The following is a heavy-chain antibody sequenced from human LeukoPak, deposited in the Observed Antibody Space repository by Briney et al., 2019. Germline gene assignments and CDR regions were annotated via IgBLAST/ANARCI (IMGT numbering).Heavy chain of an antibody. J-gene: IGHJ4*02. V-gene: IGHV4-34*01. CDR3: ARSAYYYGSGRGYFDY. CDR1: GGSFSGYY. CDR2: INHSGST. Sequence: SETLSLTCAVYGGSFSGYYWSWIRQPPGKGLEWIGEINHSGSTNYNPSLKSRVTISVDTSKNQFSLKLSPVTAADTAVYYCARSAYYYGSGRGYFDYWGQGTLVTVSS. D-gene: IGHD3-10*01.